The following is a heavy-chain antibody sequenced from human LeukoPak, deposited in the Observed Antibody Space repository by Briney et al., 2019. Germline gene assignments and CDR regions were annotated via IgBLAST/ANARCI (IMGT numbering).Heavy chain of an antibody. CDR1: GFTFSIYW. D-gene: IGHD3-22*01. J-gene: IGHJ4*02. CDR2: IKQDGSER. V-gene: IGHV3-7*03. CDR3: ARDRWSYDPQGGFDC. Sequence: GGSLRLSCAASGFTFSIYWMSWVRQAPGKGLEWVANIKQDGSERYYVDSVKGRFTLSRDNAKNSLYLQMNSLRAEDTAVYNCARDRWSYDPQGGFDCWGQGTLVTVSS.